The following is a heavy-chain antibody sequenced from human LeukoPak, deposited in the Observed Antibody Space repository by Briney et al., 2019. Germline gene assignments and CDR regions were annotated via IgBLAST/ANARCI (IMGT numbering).Heavy chain of an antibody. CDR3: ARGRYCSADICSGGDAFDI. CDR1: GGSINNYC. J-gene: IGHJ3*02. D-gene: IGHD2-15*01. Sequence: PSETLSLTCTVSGGSINNYCWSWIRQPAGKGLEWIGRIYTRGSTNYNPSLKSRATMSVDTSKNQFSLKLSSVTAADTAVYYCARGRYCSADICSGGDAFDIWGRGTMVSVSS. V-gene: IGHV4-4*07. CDR2: IYTRGST.